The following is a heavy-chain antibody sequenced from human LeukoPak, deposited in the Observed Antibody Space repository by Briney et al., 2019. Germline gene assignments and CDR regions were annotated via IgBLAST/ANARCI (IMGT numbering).Heavy chain of an antibody. Sequence: GASVKVSCKASGYTFTGYYMHWVRQAPGQRLEWMGWINAGNGNTKYSQKFQGRVTITRDTSASTAYMELSSLRSEDTAVYYCARDAVGCSGGSCYYWDWFDPWGQGTLVTVSS. CDR3: ARDAVGCSGGSCYYWDWFDP. J-gene: IGHJ5*02. V-gene: IGHV1-3*01. D-gene: IGHD2-15*01. CDR1: GYTFTGYY. CDR2: INAGNGNT.